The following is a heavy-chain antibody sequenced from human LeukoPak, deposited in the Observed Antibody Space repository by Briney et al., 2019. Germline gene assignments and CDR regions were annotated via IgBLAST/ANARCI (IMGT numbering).Heavy chain of an antibody. CDR1: GFTFSSYA. CDR3: AKRQDFWGGYSPFDY. D-gene: IGHD3-3*01. J-gene: IGHJ4*02. V-gene: IGHV3-23*01. Sequence: GGSLRLSCAASGFTFSSYAMSWVRQAPGKGLGWVSAISGSGGSTYYADSVKGRLTIFRDNSKNTLYLQMNSLRAEGTAVYYCAKRQDFWGGYSPFDYWGQGTLVTVSS. CDR2: ISGSGGST.